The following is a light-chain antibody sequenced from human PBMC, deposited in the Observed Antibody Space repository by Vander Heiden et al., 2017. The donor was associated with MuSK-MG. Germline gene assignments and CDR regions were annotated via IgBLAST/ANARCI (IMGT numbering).Light chain of an antibody. CDR3: TSYTSSSTLV. CDR2: DVT. CDR1: SSDVGRYDY. V-gene: IGLV2-14*01. J-gene: IGLJ2*01. Sequence: QSARTQPASVSGSPGQSLTISCTRTSSDVGRYDYVSWYQQTPGKAPTLMIYDVTNRPACVASRFSGSKSCNTTSLTISGHQAEDEGDYYCTSYTSSSTLVFGGGTKLTVL.